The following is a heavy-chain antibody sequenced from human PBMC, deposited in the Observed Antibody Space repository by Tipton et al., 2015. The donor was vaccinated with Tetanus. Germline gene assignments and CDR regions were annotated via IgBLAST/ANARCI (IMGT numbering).Heavy chain of an antibody. CDR2: IKPDGSDK. V-gene: IGHV3-7*01. CDR3: FGGDYLG. CDR1: GLTFHEHA. D-gene: IGHD4/OR15-4a*01. J-gene: IGHJ4*02. Sequence: SLRLSCAASGLTFHEHAMHWVRQHPVKGLEWVANIKPDGSDKYYSDSVKGRLTISRDNAKNSVSLQMSGLRAEDTATYYCFGGDYLGWGQGTLVIVSS.